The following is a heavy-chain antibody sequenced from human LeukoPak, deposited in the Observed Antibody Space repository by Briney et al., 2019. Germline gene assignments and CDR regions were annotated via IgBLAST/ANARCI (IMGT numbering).Heavy chain of an antibody. CDR2: ISYDGGKK. CDR3: AKDRSKGSYGDDFDF. J-gene: IGHJ4*02. D-gene: IGHD3-16*01. CDR1: GFTFSSHD. Sequence: PGRSLRLSCAASGFTFSSHDMHWVRQAPDKGLEWVAMISYDGGKKDYADSVKGRFTISRDNSRNTLYLQMNSLRAEDTAVYYCAKDRSKGSYGDDFDFWGQGTLVTVSS. V-gene: IGHV3-30*18.